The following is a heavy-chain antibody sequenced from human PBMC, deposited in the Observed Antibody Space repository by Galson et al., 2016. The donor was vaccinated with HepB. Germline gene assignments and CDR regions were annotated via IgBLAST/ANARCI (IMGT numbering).Heavy chain of an antibody. CDR3: ARGRDRAPSPFYY. V-gene: IGHV3-33*01. D-gene: IGHD3-22*01. CDR2: IWYDGSNK. CDR1: GFTFSSYG. Sequence: SLRLSCAASGFTFSSYGMHWVRQAPGKGLEWVAVIWYDGSNKYYADSVKGRFTISRDNSKNTVYLQMNSLRADDTAVYYCARGRDRAPSPFYYWGQGTLVTVSS. J-gene: IGHJ4*02.